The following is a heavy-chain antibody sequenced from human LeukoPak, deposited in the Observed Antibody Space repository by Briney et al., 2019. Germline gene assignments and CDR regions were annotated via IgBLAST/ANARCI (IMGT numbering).Heavy chain of an antibody. Sequence: GGSLRLSCAASGFTFSNSAMSWVRQAPGEGLEWVSAISGSGGSTYYADSVKGRFTISRDNSKNTLYLQMNSLRAEDTAVYYCAKGYCSGGSCYCSRWGQGTLVTVSS. J-gene: IGHJ4*02. D-gene: IGHD2-15*01. V-gene: IGHV3-23*01. CDR2: ISGSGGST. CDR1: GFTFSNSA. CDR3: AKGYCSGGSCYCSR.